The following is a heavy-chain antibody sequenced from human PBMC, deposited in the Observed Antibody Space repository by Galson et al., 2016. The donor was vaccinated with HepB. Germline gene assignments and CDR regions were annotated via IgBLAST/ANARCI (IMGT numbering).Heavy chain of an antibody. CDR1: GFTFSSYG. CDR3: AREPGSGAYHYYGMDV. D-gene: IGHD3-10*01. Sequence: SLRLSCAASGFTFSSYGMHWVRQAPGKGLEWVAVIWHDGSIKFYADSVKGRFTISRDNSKNTLDLQMNSLRAEETAVYYCAREPGSGAYHYYGMDVWGQGTTVTVSS. V-gene: IGHV3-33*01. CDR2: IWHDGSIK. J-gene: IGHJ6*02.